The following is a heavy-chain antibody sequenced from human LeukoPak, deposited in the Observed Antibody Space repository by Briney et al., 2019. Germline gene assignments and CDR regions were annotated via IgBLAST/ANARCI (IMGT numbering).Heavy chain of an antibody. D-gene: IGHD2-15*01. CDR3: AKEGFYCSCGSCYPDY. CDR1: GFTFSSYA. J-gene: IGHJ4*02. CDR2: ISGSGGST. V-gene: IGHV3-23*01. Sequence: GGSLRLSCAASGFTFSSYAMSWVRQAPGKGLEWVSAISGSGGSTYYADSVKGRFTISRDNSKNTLYLQMNSLRAEDSAVHYCAKEGFYCSCGSCYPDYWGQGTLVTVSS.